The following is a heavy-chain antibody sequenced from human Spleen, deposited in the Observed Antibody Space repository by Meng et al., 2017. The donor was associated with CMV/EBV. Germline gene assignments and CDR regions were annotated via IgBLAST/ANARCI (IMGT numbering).Heavy chain of an antibody. CDR3: VREGGVVLPAARGWFDP. CDR2: IYYSGST. V-gene: IGHV4-30-4*08. D-gene: IGHD2-2*01. CDR1: GGSISSGDYY. J-gene: IGHJ5*02. Sequence: SETLSLTCTVSGGSISSGDYYWSWIRQPPGKGLEWIGYIYYSGSTYYNLSLKSRVTISVDTSKNQFSLKLSSVTAADTAVYYCVREGGVVLPAARGWFDPWGQGTLVTVSS.